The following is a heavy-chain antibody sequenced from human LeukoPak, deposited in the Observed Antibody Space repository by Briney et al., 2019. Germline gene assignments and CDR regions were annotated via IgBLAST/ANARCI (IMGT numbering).Heavy chain of an antibody. CDR2: ISYEGSIK. D-gene: IGHD2-2*01. J-gene: IGHJ6*02. V-gene: IGHV3-30*18. CDR1: GFTFSSHG. Sequence: PGGSLRLSCAASGFTFSSHGMHWVRQAPGKGLEWVAVISYEGSIKYYADSVKGRFTISRDNSKNTLYLQMNSLRAVDTAVCYCAKCRGRVCSSTPHGMDVWGRGTTVTVSS. CDR3: AKCRGRVCSSTPHGMDV.